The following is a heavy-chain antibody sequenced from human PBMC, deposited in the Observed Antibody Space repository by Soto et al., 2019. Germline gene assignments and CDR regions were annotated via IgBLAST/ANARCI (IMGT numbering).Heavy chain of an antibody. D-gene: IGHD4-17*01. Sequence: QVQLQESGPGLVKPSQTLSLTCTFSGGSISTGGYYGTWIRQHPGKGLAWIGYIYYSGSTYYTPSLNGRVTISVDTSKNQFSLKLSSVTAADTAVYYCARGLSVTLFDNWSQGTLVTVSS. CDR3: ARGLSVTLFDN. CDR2: IYYSGST. CDR1: GGSISTGGYY. J-gene: IGHJ4*02. V-gene: IGHV4-31*03.